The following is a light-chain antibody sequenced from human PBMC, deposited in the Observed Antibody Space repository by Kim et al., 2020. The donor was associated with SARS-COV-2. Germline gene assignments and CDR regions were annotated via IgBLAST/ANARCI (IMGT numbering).Light chain of an antibody. CDR3: QQRSNWV. Sequence: LSLPPGERATLSCRASQSVSSYLAWYQQKPGQATRLLIYDASNRATGIPARFSGSGSGTDFTLTISSLEPEDFAVYYCQQRSNWVFGQGTRLEIK. J-gene: IGKJ5*01. CDR1: QSVSSY. CDR2: DAS. V-gene: IGKV3-11*01.